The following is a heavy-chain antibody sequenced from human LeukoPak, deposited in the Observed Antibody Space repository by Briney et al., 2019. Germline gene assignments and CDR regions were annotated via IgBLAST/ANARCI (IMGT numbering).Heavy chain of an antibody. CDR2: IYYSGST. V-gene: IGHV4-39*01. CDR3: ARHGRSYSHYFDY. Sequence: SETLSLTCIVSGGSISSSSYYWGWIRQPPGKGLEWIGSIYYSGSTYYNPSLKSRVTISVDTSENQFSLKLSSVTAADTAVYYCARHGRSYSHYFDYWGQGTLVTVSS. J-gene: IGHJ4*02. CDR1: GGSISSSSYY. D-gene: IGHD1-26*01.